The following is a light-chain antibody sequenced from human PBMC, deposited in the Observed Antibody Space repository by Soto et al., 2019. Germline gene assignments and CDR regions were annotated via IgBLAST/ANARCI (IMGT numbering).Light chain of an antibody. Sequence: QSALTQPPSASGTPGQRVTISCSGSSSNIGRNPVNWYLQLPGTAPKLLIYSNNQRPSGVPDRVSASKSGTSASLTISGLQSEDEADYYCATWDDSLYGMVFGGGTKVTVL. CDR3: ATWDDSLYGMV. CDR1: SSNIGRNP. J-gene: IGLJ2*01. V-gene: IGLV1-44*01. CDR2: SNN.